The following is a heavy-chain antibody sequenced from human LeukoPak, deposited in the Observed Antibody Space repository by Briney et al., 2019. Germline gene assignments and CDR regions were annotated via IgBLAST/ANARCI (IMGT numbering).Heavy chain of an antibody. CDR3: ARDVFPVAGTEISDAFDI. V-gene: IGHV4-59*01. D-gene: IGHD6-19*01. CDR1: GGSISSYY. CDR2: IYYSGST. Sequence: SETLSLTCTVSGGSISSYYWSWIRQPPGKGLEWIGYIYYSGSTNYNPSLKSRVTISADTSKNQFSLKLSSVTAADTAAYYCARDVFPVAGTEISDAFDIWGQGTMVTVSS. J-gene: IGHJ3*02.